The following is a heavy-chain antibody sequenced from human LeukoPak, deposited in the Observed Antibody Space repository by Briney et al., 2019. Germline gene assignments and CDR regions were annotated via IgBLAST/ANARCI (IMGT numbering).Heavy chain of an antibody. CDR3: VQEGPRGLAFDI. V-gene: IGHV3-23*01. Sequence: GSLRLSRAASGFTVSSNYMSWVRQAPGKRPEWVSGISGSGGGTYYADSVKGRFAISRDNSKNTLYLQMNSLRAEDTAVYYCVQEGPRGLAFDIWGQGTKVTVSS. CDR2: ISGSGGGT. CDR1: GFTVSSNY. J-gene: IGHJ3*02.